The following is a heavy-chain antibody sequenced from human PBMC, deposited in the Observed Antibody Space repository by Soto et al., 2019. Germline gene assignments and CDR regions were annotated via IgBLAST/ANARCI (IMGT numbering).Heavy chain of an antibody. D-gene: IGHD1-20*01. Sequence: GGSLRLSWAASGSSVSSNAMTWVRQAPGKGLEWVSLIYVSGTTSYADSVKGRFTISRDDSKNTLYLQMNTLRVEDTAVYYCARSYKWIGLFDYWGQGTLVTVSS. CDR2: IYVSGTT. CDR1: GSSVSSNA. V-gene: IGHV3-53*01. CDR3: ARSYKWIGLFDY. J-gene: IGHJ4*02.